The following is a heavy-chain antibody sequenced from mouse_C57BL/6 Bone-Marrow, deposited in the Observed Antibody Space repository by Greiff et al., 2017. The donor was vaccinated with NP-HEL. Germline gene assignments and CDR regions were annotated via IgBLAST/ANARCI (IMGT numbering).Heavy chain of an antibody. CDR2: IHPNSGST. V-gene: IGHV1-64*01. CDR1: GYTFTSYW. Sequence: VQLQQPGAELVKPGASVKLSCKASGYTFTSYWMHWVKQRPGQGLEWIGMIHPNSGSTNYNEKFKSKATLTVDKSSSTAYMQLSSLTSEDSAVYFCARRRNYGVRAMDYWGQGTSVTVSS. CDR3: ARRRNYGVRAMDY. J-gene: IGHJ4*01. D-gene: IGHD1-2*01.